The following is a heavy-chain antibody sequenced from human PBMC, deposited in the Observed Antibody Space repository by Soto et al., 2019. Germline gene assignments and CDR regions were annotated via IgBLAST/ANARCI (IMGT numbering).Heavy chain of an antibody. CDR2: ISDSGST. CDR1: GFTFSRYA. Sequence: EVQLLGSGGGLVQPGGSLRLSCTASGFTFSRYAMSWVRQAPGKGLEWVSTISDSGSTYYAESVKGRLTISRDNSKHTLYLQMNSLRAEETAVYYCAKGGLGDCSTTSFLFHFDYWGLGALVTVSS. CDR3: AKGGLGDCSTTSFLFHFDY. J-gene: IGHJ4*02. D-gene: IGHD2-2*01. V-gene: IGHV3-23*01.